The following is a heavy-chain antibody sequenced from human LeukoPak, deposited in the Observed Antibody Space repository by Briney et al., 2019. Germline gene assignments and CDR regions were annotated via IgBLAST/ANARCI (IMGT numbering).Heavy chain of an antibody. V-gene: IGHV3-23*01. J-gene: IGHJ5*02. CDR1: GFTFSNYA. Sequence: HAGGSLRLSCAASGFTFSNYAITWVRQAPGKGLEWVSSITGTHYTTYNTDSVKGRFTISRDNSKNTLYLQMNSLRADDTAVYYCTKDPNGDYVGAFDPWGQGTLVTVSS. D-gene: IGHD4-17*01. CDR3: TKDPNGDYVGAFDP. CDR2: ITGTHYTT.